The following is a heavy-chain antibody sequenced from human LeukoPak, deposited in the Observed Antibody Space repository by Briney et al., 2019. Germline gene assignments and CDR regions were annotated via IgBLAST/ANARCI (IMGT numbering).Heavy chain of an antibody. CDR1: GFTFSDYY. Sequence: GGSLRLSCAASGFTFSDYYMNWIRQAPGKGLEWVSYITSSGNTVYYADSVKGRFTISRDNAKNSLYLQMNSLRAEDTAVYYCARDRAYYDFWSGTDRYYMDVWGKGTTVTVSS. J-gene: IGHJ6*03. D-gene: IGHD3-3*01. V-gene: IGHV3-11*04. CDR3: ARDRAYYDFWSGTDRYYMDV. CDR2: ITSSGNTV.